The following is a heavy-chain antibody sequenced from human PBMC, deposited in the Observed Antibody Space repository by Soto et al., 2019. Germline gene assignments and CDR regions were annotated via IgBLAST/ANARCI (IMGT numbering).Heavy chain of an antibody. D-gene: IGHD6-19*01. CDR1: GFTFSYYS. J-gene: IGHJ4*02. Sequence: GGSLRLSCAASGFTFSYYSMSWVRQAPGKGLEWVSYISTTSSTIYYADSVRGRFTISRDNAKNSLYLQMNSLRAEDTAVYYCARDPGSGWLDPLDYWGQGTLVTVSS. CDR3: ARDPGSGWLDPLDY. V-gene: IGHV3-48*01. CDR2: ISTTSSTI.